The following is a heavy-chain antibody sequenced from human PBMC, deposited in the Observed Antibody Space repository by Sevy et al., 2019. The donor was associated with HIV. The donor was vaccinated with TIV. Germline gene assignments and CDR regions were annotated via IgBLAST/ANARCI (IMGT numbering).Heavy chain of an antibody. Sequence: GGSLRLSCAASGFTFGDYAMNWVRQAPGKGLEWVAFLKSKASGGTLHHAASVQGRFTISSDDSKNIAYLQMNDLKTEDTAVYYCTRWKGDPSIFDYWGQGALVTVSS. J-gene: IGHJ4*02. CDR1: GFTFGDYA. CDR2: LKSKASGGTL. CDR3: TRWKGDPSIFDY. V-gene: IGHV3-49*04. D-gene: IGHD1-1*01.